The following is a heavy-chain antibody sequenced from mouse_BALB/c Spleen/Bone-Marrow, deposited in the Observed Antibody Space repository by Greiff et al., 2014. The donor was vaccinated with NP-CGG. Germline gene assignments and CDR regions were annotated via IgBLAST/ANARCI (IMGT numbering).Heavy chain of an antibody. V-gene: IGHV1-4*01. J-gene: IGHJ2*01. Sequence: VQLVESGAELARPGASVKMSCRASGYTFPTYTIHWVRQRPGQGLEWIGYINPSSGYTNYIQKFKDKATLTADKSSSTAYMQLSSLTSEDSAVYYCARRDDGYVFFDYWGQGTTLTVSS. CDR1: GYTFPTYT. D-gene: IGHD2-3*01. CDR2: INPSSGYT. CDR3: ARRDDGYVFFDY.